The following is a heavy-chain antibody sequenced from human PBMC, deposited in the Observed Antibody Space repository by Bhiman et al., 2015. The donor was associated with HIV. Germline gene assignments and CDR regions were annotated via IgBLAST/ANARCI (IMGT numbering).Heavy chain of an antibody. CDR2: ISSSGSTI. Sequence: EVQLVESGGGLVQPGGSLRLSCAASGFTFSSYEMNWVRQAPGKGLEWVSYISSSGSTIYYADSVKGRVTISRDNAKNSLYLQMNSLRAEDTAVYYCARDGPVARPGLDHWGQGTLVTVSS. J-gene: IGHJ4*02. D-gene: IGHD6-6*01. V-gene: IGHV3-48*03. CDR1: GFTFSSYE. CDR3: ARDGPVARPGLDH.